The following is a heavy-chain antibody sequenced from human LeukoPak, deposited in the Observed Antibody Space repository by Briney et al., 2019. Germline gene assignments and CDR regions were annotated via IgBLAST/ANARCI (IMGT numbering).Heavy chain of an antibody. V-gene: IGHV3-66*01. CDR2: IYSGGSK. CDR3: ARAGGELQPSYYYYGMDV. CDR1: GFTVSSNY. J-gene: IGHJ6*02. D-gene: IGHD1-26*01. Sequence: GGSLRVSSAAPGFTVSSNYMSWGRPALGKGLEWGSLIYSGGSKYYADSVKGRFTISRDNSKNTLYLQMNSLRAEDTAVYYCARAGGELQPSYYYYGMDVWGQGTTVTVSS.